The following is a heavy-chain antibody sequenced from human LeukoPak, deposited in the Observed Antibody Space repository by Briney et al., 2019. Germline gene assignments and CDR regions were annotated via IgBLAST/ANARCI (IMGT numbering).Heavy chain of an antibody. CDR3: AKDYDSSGWAAFDI. Sequence: GGSLRLSCAASGFTFSNYAMNWVRQAPGKGLEWVAVISYDGSNKYFADSVKGRFTISRDNSKNTLYLQMNSLRAEDTAVYYCAKDYDSSGWAAFDIWGQGTMVTVSS. J-gene: IGHJ3*02. CDR1: GFTFSNYA. CDR2: ISYDGSNK. V-gene: IGHV3-30*18. D-gene: IGHD3-22*01.